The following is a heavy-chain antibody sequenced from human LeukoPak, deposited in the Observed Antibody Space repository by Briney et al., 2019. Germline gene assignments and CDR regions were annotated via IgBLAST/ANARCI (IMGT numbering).Heavy chain of an antibody. Sequence: SETLSLTCTVSGGSISSDFWSWIRRPPGKGLEWVGYIYSSGSNYNPSLKGRATISLDTSKNQFSLELSSVTAADTAVYYCARSIAGRPTNNWFDPWGQGTLVTVSS. D-gene: IGHD6-6*01. J-gene: IGHJ5*02. V-gene: IGHV4-4*09. CDR2: IYSSGS. CDR3: ARSIAGRPTNNWFDP. CDR1: GGSISSDF.